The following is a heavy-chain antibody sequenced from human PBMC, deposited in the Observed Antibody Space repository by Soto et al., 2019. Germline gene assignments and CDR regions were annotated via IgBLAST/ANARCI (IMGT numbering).Heavy chain of an antibody. CDR1: GFSFDYYW. CDR3: ARGGDPDY. Sequence: EVQLVESGGGLVQPGGSLRLSCVASGFSFDYYWMHWVRQAPGEGLMWVSRLQTDGSHPAYADSVKGRFTISRDNAKNTLFLQMNNLRPEDTAVYYCARGGDPDYWGQGTLVTVSS. CDR2: LQTDGSHP. V-gene: IGHV3-74*01. J-gene: IGHJ4*02.